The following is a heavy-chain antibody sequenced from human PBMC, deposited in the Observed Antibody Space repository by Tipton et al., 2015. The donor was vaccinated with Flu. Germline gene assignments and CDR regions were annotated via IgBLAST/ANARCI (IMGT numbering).Heavy chain of an antibody. CDR1: GGSISSYY. CDR2: IYYSGST. Sequence: TLSLTCTVSGGSISSYYWSWIRQPPGKGLEWIGYIYYSGSTNYNPSLKSRVTISVDTSKNQFSLKLTSVTAADTAVYYRARLSWNDGFYWGQGTPVTVSS. V-gene: IGHV4-59*08. CDR3: ARLSWNDGFY. D-gene: IGHD1-1*01. J-gene: IGHJ4*02.